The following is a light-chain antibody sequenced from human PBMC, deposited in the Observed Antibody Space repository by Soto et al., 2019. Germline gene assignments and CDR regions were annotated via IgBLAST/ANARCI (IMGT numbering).Light chain of an antibody. CDR3: QAWDSSIHVV. Sequence: SSELTQPPSVSVSPGQTASITCSGDKLGDKYACWYQQKPGQSPVLVIYQDSKRPSGIPERFSGSNSGNTATLTISGTQAMDEADYYCQAWDSSIHVVFGGGTKLTV. V-gene: IGLV3-1*01. CDR2: QDS. CDR1: KLGDKY. J-gene: IGLJ2*01.